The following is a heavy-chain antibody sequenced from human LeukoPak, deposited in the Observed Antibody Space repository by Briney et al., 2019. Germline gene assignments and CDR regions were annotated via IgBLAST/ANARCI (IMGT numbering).Heavy chain of an antibody. D-gene: IGHD3-10*01. V-gene: IGHV3-21*01. CDR1: GFTFSSYS. CDR3: AREYGSGSYLNWFDP. Sequence: GGSLRLSCAASGFTFSSYSMNWVRQAPGKGLEWVSSISSSSGYIYYADSVKGRFTISRDNAKNSLYLQMNSLRAEDTAVYYCAREYGSGSYLNWFDPWGQGTLVTVSS. J-gene: IGHJ5*02. CDR2: ISSSSGYI.